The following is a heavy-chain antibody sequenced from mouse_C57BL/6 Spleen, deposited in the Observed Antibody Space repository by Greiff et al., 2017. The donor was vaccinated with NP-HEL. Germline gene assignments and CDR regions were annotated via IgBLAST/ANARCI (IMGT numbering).Heavy chain of an antibody. CDR2: IYPGDGDT. J-gene: IGHJ2*01. CDR1: GYAFSSYW. V-gene: IGHV1-80*01. CDR3: ARSSYYYGSKPYDY. D-gene: IGHD1-1*01. Sequence: VQLQQSGAELVKPGASVKISCKASGYAFSSYWMNWVKQRPGKGLEWIGQIYPGDGDTNYNGKFKGKATLTADKSSSTAYMQLSSLTSEDSAVYFCARSSYYYGSKPYDYWGQGTTLTVSS.